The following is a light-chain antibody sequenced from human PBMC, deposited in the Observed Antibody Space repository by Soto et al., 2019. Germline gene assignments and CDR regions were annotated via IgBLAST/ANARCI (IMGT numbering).Light chain of an antibody. Sequence: DMQMTQSPSSLSASVGDRVTITCRASQSISSYLNWYQQKPGKAPKLLIYAASSLQSGVPSRFSGSGSGTDFTLTISSLQPEDFATYYCQQSYRISITFGQGTRLEIK. CDR2: AAS. J-gene: IGKJ5*01. CDR3: QQSYRISIT. CDR1: QSISSY. V-gene: IGKV1-39*01.